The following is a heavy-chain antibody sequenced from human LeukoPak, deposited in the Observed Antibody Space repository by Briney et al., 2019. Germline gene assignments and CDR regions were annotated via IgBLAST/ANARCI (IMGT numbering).Heavy chain of an antibody. CDR2: IYYGGST. V-gene: IGHV4-30-4*08. Sequence: SETLSLTCTVSGGSISSGDYYWSWIRQPPGKGLEWIGYIYYGGSTYYNPSLKSRVTISVDTSKNQFSLKLSSVTAADTAVYYCARGGEWLVQNYWGQGTLVTVSS. D-gene: IGHD6-19*01. J-gene: IGHJ4*02. CDR3: ARGGEWLVQNY. CDR1: GGSISSGDYY.